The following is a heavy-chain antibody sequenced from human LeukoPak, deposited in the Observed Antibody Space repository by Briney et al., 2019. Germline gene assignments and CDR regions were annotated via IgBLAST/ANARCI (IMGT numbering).Heavy chain of an antibody. J-gene: IGHJ4*02. CDR2: IYTSGST. V-gene: IGHV4-39*07. CDR1: GGSISSSSYY. CDR3: ARASYSYDISGWVPFDY. Sequence: PSETLSLTCTVSGGSISSSSYYWGWIRQPPGKGLEWIGRIYTSGSTTYNPSLKSRVTISGDTSENQFSLRLSSVTAVDTAVYYCARASYSYDISGWVPFDYWGQGTLVTVSS. D-gene: IGHD3-22*01.